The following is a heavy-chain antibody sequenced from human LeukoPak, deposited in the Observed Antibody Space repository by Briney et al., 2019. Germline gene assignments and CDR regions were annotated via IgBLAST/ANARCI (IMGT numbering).Heavy chain of an antibody. Sequence: SETLSLTCAVSGYSISSGYYWGWIRQPPGQGLAWIGSIYHSGSTYYNPSLRSRVTISVDTSKNQFSLKLSSVTAADTAVYYCARVYYDILTGYYNWFDPWGQGTLVTVSS. CDR2: IYHSGST. D-gene: IGHD3-9*01. V-gene: IGHV4-38-2*01. CDR1: GYSISSGYY. J-gene: IGHJ5*02. CDR3: ARVYYDILTGYYNWFDP.